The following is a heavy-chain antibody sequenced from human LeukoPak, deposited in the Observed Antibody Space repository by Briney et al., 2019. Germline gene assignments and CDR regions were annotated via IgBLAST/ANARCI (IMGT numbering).Heavy chain of an antibody. Sequence: ASVKVSCKASGYTFTGYYMHWVRQAPGQGLEWMGWINPNSGGTNYAQMFQGRVTMTRDTSISTAYMELSGLRSDDTAVYYCARGFWWYSRDGFDIWGQGTMVTVSS. J-gene: IGHJ3*02. CDR1: GYTFTGYY. CDR2: INPNSGGT. D-gene: IGHD2-21*01. V-gene: IGHV1-2*02. CDR3: ARGFWWYSRDGFDI.